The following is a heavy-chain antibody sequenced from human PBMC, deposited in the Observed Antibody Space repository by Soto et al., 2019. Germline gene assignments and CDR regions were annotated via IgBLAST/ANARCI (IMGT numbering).Heavy chain of an antibody. V-gene: IGHV3-30*03. CDR3: AIQSYANGGY. D-gene: IGHD2-2*01. CDR1: GFTFSSYG. J-gene: IGHJ4*02. Sequence: GGSLRLSCAASGFTFSSYGMHWVRQAPGKGLEWVAVISYDGSNKYYADSVKGRFTISRDNSKNTLYLQMSSLRAEDTAVYYCAIQSYANGGYWGQGTLVTVSS. CDR2: ISYDGSNK.